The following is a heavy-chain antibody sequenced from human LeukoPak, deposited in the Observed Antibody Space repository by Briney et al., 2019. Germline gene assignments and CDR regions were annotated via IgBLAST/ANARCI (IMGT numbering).Heavy chain of an antibody. D-gene: IGHD6-13*01. CDR3: ARDSGSWSAFDI. J-gene: IGHJ3*02. Sequence: ASVKVSCKASGYTFTGYYMHWVRQAPGQGLEWMGWINPNSGGTNYAQKFQGRVTMTRDTSISTAYMELSRLRSDDTAVYYCARDSGSWSAFDIWGQGTMVTVSS. CDR2: INPNSGGT. V-gene: IGHV1-2*02. CDR1: GYTFTGYY.